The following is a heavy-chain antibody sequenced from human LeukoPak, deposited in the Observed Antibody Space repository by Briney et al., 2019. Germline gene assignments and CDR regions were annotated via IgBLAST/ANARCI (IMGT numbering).Heavy chain of an antibody. D-gene: IGHD5-24*01. CDR2: IYPGDSDT. CDR1: GYSFTNSW. V-gene: IGHV5-51*01. CDR3: ARRLDGCQYIWFDP. J-gene: IGHJ5*02. Sequence: GGSPKIPCEASGYSFTNSWIGWVRQMPGKGLDRMGIIYPGDSDTRYSPSFRGQVTISADKPTSTAYLQWSSLKASDTAVYYCARRLDGCQYIWFDPWGQGTLVTVSP.